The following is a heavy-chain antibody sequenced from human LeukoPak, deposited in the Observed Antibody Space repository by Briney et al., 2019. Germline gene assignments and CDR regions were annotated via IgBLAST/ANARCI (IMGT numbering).Heavy chain of an antibody. CDR3: ANLKDYSSGWYFGI. CDR2: ISGSGGST. Sequence: GGSLRLSCAASGFTFSSYAMSWVRQAPGKGLEWVSAISGSGGSTCYADSVKGRFTISRDNSKNTLYLQMNSLRAEDTAVYYCANLKDYSSGWYFGIWGQGTLVTVSS. J-gene: IGHJ4*02. D-gene: IGHD6-19*01. CDR1: GFTFSSYA. V-gene: IGHV3-23*01.